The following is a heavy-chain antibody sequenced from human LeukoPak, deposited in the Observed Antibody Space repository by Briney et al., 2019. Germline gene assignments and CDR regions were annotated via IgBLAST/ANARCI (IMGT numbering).Heavy chain of an antibody. CDR3: ARGDELATVTWGFDY. CDR1: GYTFTNYY. V-gene: IGHV1-46*01. Sequence: ASVKVSCKASGYTFTNYYIHWVRQAPGQGLEWMGIINPSGGTTNYAQKFQGRVTLTRDTSTSTVYMDLSSLKSEDTAIYFCARGDELATVTWGFDYWGQGTLVTVSS. D-gene: IGHD4-17*01. CDR2: INPSGGTT. J-gene: IGHJ4*02.